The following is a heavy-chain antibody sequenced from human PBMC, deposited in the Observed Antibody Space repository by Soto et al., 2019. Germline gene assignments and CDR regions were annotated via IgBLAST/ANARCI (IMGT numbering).Heavy chain of an antibody. CDR1: GFTFSSYA. J-gene: IGHJ4*02. CDR2: ISYDVSNK. Sequence: GGSLRLSCAASGFTFSSYAVHWVRRAPVNGLELVAVISYDVSNKYYADSVKGRFTISRDNSKNALYLQMNSPRAEDTALYYCASVDRYGDKPFDYWGQGTLVTVSS. D-gene: IGHD4-17*01. V-gene: IGHV3-30-3*01. CDR3: ASVDRYGDKPFDY.